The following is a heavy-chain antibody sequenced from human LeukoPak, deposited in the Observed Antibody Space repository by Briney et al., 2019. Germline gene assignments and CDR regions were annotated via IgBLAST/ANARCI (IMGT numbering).Heavy chain of an antibody. V-gene: IGHV3-11*01. Sequence: PGGSLRLSCAASGFTFSDYYMSWIRQAPGKGLEWVSYISSSGSTIYYADSVKGRFTISRDNAKNSLYLQMNSLRAEDTAVYYCAREIRFLESGAFDIWGQGTMVTVSS. CDR3: AREIRFLESGAFDI. CDR2: ISSSGSTI. CDR1: GFTFSDYY. D-gene: IGHD3-3*01. J-gene: IGHJ3*02.